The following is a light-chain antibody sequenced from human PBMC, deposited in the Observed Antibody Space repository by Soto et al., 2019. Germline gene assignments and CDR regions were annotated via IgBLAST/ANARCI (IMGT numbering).Light chain of an antibody. CDR1: QSISSY. CDR2: TAS. CDR3: QQSYSTLPIT. J-gene: IGKJ5*01. V-gene: IGKV1-39*01. Sequence: DIQMTQSPSSLSASLGDRVTITCRXSQSISSYLNWYQQKPGKAPKLLIYTASSLQSGVPSRFSGSGSGTDFTLTISSLQPEDFATYYCQQSYSTLPITFGQGTRLEIK.